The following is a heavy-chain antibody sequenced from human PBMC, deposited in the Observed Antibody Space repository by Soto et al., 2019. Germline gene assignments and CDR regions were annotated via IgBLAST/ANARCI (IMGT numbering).Heavy chain of an antibody. D-gene: IGHD3-3*02. CDR1: VRSMISYY. CDR2: IYTGGNT. CDR3: AREGDDRHFFFDY. Sequence: PSETLSLTCNVSVRSMISYYWSWIRQPAGKGLEWIGRIYTGGNTNYNPSLKSRVTMSVDTSKSQFSLSLTSVTAADTAVYYCAREGDDRHFFFDYWGQGTLVTVSS. V-gene: IGHV4-4*07. J-gene: IGHJ4*02.